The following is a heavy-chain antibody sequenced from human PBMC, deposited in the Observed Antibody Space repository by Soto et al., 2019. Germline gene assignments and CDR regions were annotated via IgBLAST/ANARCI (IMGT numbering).Heavy chain of an antibody. D-gene: IGHD4-17*01. CDR3: ARGTTLGY. V-gene: IGHV4-59*01. J-gene: IGHJ4*02. CDR1: GGSISSYY. Sequence: SETLSLTCTVSGGSISSYYWSWIRQPPGKGLEWIGYIYYSGSTNYNPSLKSRVTISVDTSKNQFSLKLSSVTAADTAVYYCARGTTLGYWGQGTLVTVSS. CDR2: IYYSGST.